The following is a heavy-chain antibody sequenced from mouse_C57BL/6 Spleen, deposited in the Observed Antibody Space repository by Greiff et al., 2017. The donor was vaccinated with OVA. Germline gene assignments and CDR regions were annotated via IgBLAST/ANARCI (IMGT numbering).Heavy chain of an antibody. Sequence: VKLQQPGAELVRPGSSVKLSCKASGYTFTSYWMHWVKQRPIQGLEWIGNIDPSDSETHYNQKFKDKATLTVDKSSSTAYMQLSSLTSEDSAVYYCARGWYGYDVLYYYAMDYWGQGTSVTVSS. CDR1: GYTFTSYW. J-gene: IGHJ4*01. CDR3: ARGWYGYDVLYYYAMDY. D-gene: IGHD2-2*01. V-gene: IGHV1-52*01. CDR2: IDPSDSET.